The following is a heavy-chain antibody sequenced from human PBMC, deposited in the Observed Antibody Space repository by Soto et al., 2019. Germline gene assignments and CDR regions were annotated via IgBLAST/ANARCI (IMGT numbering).Heavy chain of an antibody. Sequence: PSETLSLTCTVSGDSISGSPYFWGWIRQPPGKRLEWIGSIFYDGYTLYTPSLKSRVTISVDTSKNQFSLKLTSVAAADPAIYFCARLQAAVPHYWGQGILVTVSS. CDR2: IFYDGYT. V-gene: IGHV4-39*01. J-gene: IGHJ4*02. CDR3: ARLQAAVPHY. D-gene: IGHD6-13*01. CDR1: GDSISGSPYF.